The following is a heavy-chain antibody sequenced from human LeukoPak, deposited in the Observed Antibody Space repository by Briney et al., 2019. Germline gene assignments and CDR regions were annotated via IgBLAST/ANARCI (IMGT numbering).Heavy chain of an antibody. Sequence: ASVKVSCKASGYTFTSYYMHWVRQAPGQGLEWMGWINPNSGGTNYAQKFQGRVTMTRDTSISTAYMELSRLRSDDTAVYYCARVRIAAAGTGQRGFDYWGQGTLVTVSS. CDR3: ARVRIAAAGTGQRGFDY. CDR1: GYTFTSYY. CDR2: INPNSGGT. D-gene: IGHD6-13*01. V-gene: IGHV1-2*02. J-gene: IGHJ4*02.